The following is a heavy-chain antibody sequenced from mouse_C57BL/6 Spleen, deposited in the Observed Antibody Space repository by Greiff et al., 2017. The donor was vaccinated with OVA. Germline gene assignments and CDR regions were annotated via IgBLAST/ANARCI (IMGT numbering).Heavy chain of an antibody. CDR2: IDPSDSYT. CDR3: ARKGYYDNSFDY. J-gene: IGHJ2*01. D-gene: IGHD2-4*01. CDR1: GYTFTSYW. V-gene: IGHV1-59*01. Sequence: QVQLQQPGAELVRPGTSVKLSCKASGYTFTSYWMHWVKQRPGQGLEWIGVIDPSDSYTNYNQKFKGKATLTVDTSSSTAYLQLSSLTSEDAAVDYCARKGYYDNSFDYWGQGTTLTVSS.